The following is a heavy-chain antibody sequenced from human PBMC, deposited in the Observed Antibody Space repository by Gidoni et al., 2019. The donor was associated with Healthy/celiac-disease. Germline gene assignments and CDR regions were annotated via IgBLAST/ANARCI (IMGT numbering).Heavy chain of an antibody. CDR3: ARELNGYAFDY. D-gene: IGHD5-18*01. V-gene: IGHV4-59*01. J-gene: IGHJ4*02. Sequence: QVQLQESGPGLVKPSETLSLTCTVSGGSISSYYWSWIRQPPGKGLEWIGYIYYSGSTNYNPSLKSRVTISVDTSKNQFSLKLSSVTAADTAVYYCARELNGYAFDYWGQGTLVTVSS. CDR1: GGSISSYY. CDR2: IYYSGST.